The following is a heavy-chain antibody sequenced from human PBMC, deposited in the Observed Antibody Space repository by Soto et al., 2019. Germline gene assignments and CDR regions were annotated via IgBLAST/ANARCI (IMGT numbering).Heavy chain of an antibody. CDR3: ARDFDNSSGYYGPVDV. CDR2: ISAYNGNT. Sequence: GASVKVSCKASGYTFTSYGISWVRQAPGQGLEWMGWISAYNGNTNYAQKLQGRVTMTTDTSTSTAYMELRSLRSDDTAVYYCARDFDNSSGYYGPVDVWGQGTMVTVSS. CDR1: GYTFTSYG. D-gene: IGHD3-22*01. J-gene: IGHJ6*02. V-gene: IGHV1-18*04.